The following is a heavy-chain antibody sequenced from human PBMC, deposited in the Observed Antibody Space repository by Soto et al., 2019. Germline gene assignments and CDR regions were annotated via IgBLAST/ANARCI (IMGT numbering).Heavy chain of an antibody. Sequence: EVQLVESGGGLLQPGGSLRLSCAASGFTFSSYWMSWVRQAPGKGLEWVANIKQDGSEKYYVDSVKGRFTISRDNAKNSLYLQMNSLRAEDTAVYYCARDQGYCSGGSCYGSDYYYYMDVWGKGTTVTVSS. CDR3: ARDQGYCSGGSCYGSDYYYYMDV. CDR1: GFTFSSYW. D-gene: IGHD2-15*01. J-gene: IGHJ6*03. V-gene: IGHV3-7*01. CDR2: IKQDGSEK.